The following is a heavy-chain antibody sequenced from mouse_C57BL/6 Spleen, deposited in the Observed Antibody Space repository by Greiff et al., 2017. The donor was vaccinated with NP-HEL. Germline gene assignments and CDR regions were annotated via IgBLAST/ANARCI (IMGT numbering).Heavy chain of an antibody. V-gene: IGHV3-6*01. CDR2: ISYDGSN. D-gene: IGHD1-1*01. CDR1: GYSITSGYY. CDR3: VLGSSYFDY. J-gene: IGHJ2*01. Sequence: EVQVVESGPGLVKPSQSLSLTCSVTGYSITSGYYWNWIRQFPGNKLEWMGYISYDGSNNYNPSLKNRISITRDTSKNQFFLKLNSVTTEDTATYYCVLGSSYFDYWGQGTTLTVSS.